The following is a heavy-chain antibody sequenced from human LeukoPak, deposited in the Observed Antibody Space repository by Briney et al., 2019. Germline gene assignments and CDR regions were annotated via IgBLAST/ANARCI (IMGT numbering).Heavy chain of an antibody. CDR3: AHRKKQTECFDY. V-gene: IGHV2-5*01. Sequence: VSGPTLVNPPQTLTLTSTFSGFSLRTSGVGVGWIRQPPGKALEWLPLIYWNDDKRYSPPLKSRPTSTKDTSKNQAVPTITNMDPVDTATYYCAHRKKQTECFDYWGQGTLVTVSS. CDR2: IYWNDDK. J-gene: IGHJ4*02. D-gene: IGHD3-3*01. CDR1: GFSLRTSGVG.